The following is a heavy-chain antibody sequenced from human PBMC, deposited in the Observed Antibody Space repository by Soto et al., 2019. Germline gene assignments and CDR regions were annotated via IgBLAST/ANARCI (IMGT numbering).Heavy chain of an antibody. Sequence: SETLSLTCAVSGGSIRGYYWSWIRQAPGKGLEWIGYMFYTGSTNYNPSLNSRVTIPVDTSKNQFSLKLRSVTAADTAVYYCARSRYYSDFYFDYWGQGILVTVSS. J-gene: IGHJ4*02. D-gene: IGHD4-17*01. CDR3: ARSRYYSDFYFDY. CDR2: MFYTGST. V-gene: IGHV4-59*01. CDR1: GGSIRGYY.